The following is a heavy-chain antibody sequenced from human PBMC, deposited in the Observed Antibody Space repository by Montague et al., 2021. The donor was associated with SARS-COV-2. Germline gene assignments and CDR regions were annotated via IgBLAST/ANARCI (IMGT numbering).Heavy chain of an antibody. CDR2: ISTNAYTT. D-gene: IGHD3-16*02. Sequence: SLRLSCAASGLTFSNYDTNWVRQAPGKGLEWISYISTNAYTTWYAGSVKGRFTISRDNCKNSLYLQMNSLRVEDTAVYYCTRDDRRIVGDGLDIWGQGTKVTVSS. V-gene: IGHV3-48*03. J-gene: IGHJ3*02. CDR1: GLTFSNYD. CDR3: TRDDRRIVGDGLDI.